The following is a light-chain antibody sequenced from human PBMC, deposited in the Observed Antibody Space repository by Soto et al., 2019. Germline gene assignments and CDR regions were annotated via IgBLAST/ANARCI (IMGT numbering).Light chain of an antibody. CDR2: GNT. CDR3: LSFDSSLSVV. Sequence: QSVLTQPPSVSGAPGQRVTISCTGSSSNIGAGYDVHWYQQLPGRAPKLLIYGNTNRPSGVPDRFSGSKSGTSASLAITVLQAEYEADYYCLSFDSSLSVVFGGGTKLNVL. CDR1: SSNIGAGYD. V-gene: IGLV1-40*01. J-gene: IGLJ2*01.